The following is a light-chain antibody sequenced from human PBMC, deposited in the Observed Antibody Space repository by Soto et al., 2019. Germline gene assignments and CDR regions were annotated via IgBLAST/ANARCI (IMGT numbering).Light chain of an antibody. CDR1: TSDVGGYNY. CDR3: SSYVGTNSYG. V-gene: IGLV2-8*01. Sequence: QPPSSSGSPGQSVTISCTGTTSDVGGYNYVSWYQHHPGKAPKLIIYEVYKRPSGVPDRFSGSKSGNTAALTVSGLQAEDEADYYCSSYVGTNSYGFGTGTKVTVL. CDR2: EVY. J-gene: IGLJ1*01.